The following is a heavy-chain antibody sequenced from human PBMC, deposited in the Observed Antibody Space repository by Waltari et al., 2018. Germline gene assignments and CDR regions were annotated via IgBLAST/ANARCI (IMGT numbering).Heavy chain of an antibody. CDR3: ARGGYGIAVAGGWDY. CDR1: GGTFSSYT. J-gene: IGHJ4*02. V-gene: IGHV1-69*02. D-gene: IGHD6-19*01. CDR2: IIPILGIA. Sequence: QVQLVQSGAEVKKPGSSVKVSCKDSGGTFSSYTISWVRQAPGQGLEWMGRIIPILGIANYAQKFQGRVTITADKSTSTAYMELSSLRSEDTAVYYCARGGYGIAVAGGWDYWGQGTLVTVSS.